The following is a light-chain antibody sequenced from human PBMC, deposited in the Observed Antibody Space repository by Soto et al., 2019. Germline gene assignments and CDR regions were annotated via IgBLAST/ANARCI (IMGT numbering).Light chain of an antibody. Sequence: IQLTQSPSSLSASVGDRVTITCRASQGISSYLAWYQQKPGKAPKLLIYSASTLQSGVPSRFSGGGGGTDFNLPISRLQPEGFASYYGEQLNSYPLAVGGGKKVDSK. CDR1: QGISSY. V-gene: IGKV1-9*01. J-gene: IGKJ4*01. CDR3: EQLNSYPLA. CDR2: SAS.